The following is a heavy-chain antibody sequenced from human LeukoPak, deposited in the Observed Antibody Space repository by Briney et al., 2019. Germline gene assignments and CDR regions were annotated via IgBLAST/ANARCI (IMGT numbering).Heavy chain of an antibody. D-gene: IGHD3-22*01. CDR1: GFTFSSYG. CDR2: IWYDGSNK. Sequence: TGGSLRLSCAASGFTFSSYGMHWVRQAPGKGLEWVAVIWYDGSNKYYADSVKGRFTISRDNSKNSLYLQINSLRDEDTAVYYCARGSSGYYNSDEYFQHWGQGTLVTVSS. V-gene: IGHV3-33*01. CDR3: ARGSSGYYNSDEYFQH. J-gene: IGHJ1*01.